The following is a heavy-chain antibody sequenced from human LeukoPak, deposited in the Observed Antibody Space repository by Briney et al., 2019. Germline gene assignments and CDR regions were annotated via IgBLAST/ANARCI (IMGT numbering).Heavy chain of an antibody. J-gene: IGHJ4*02. V-gene: IGHV3-48*03. CDR1: GFTFSSYE. D-gene: IGHD1-1*01. Sequence: PGGSLRLSCAASGFTFSSYEMHWVRQAPGRGLEWVSYISRGASTFSYADSVKGRFTISSDNAKNSLHLQMNSLKAEDTAVYYCVREGNCYFEYWGQGTLVTVSS. CDR2: ISRGASTF. CDR3: VREGNCYFEY.